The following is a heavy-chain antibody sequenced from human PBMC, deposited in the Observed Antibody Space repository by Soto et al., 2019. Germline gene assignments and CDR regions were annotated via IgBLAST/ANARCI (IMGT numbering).Heavy chain of an antibody. CDR1: GLTFNDYA. J-gene: IGHJ4*01. CDR2: ITWNSGSI. Sequence: CGPSGLTFNDYAMHWVRQVSGQGLEGASGITWNSGSIGYAESVKGRFAISRDNSKSTVYLQMNNLRTEDSAFYFCTKTDIVGATVCDFDSWGQGALVTVSS. D-gene: IGHD1-26*01. V-gene: IGHV3-9*01. CDR3: TKTDIVGATVCDFDS.